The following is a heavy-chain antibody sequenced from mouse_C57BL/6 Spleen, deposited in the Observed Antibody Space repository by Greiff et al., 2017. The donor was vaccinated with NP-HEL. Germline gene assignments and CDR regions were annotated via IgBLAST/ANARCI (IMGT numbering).Heavy chain of an antibody. D-gene: IGHD1-1*01. V-gene: IGHV1-9*01. Sequence: QVQLQQSGAELMKPGASVTLSCKATGYTFTGYWLEWVKQRPGHGLEWIGEILPGSGSTNYNEKFKGKATFTADTSSNTAYMQLSRLTTEDSAIYYCEREGTTVVRNAMDYWGQGTSVTVSS. CDR3: EREGTTVVRNAMDY. J-gene: IGHJ4*01. CDR1: GYTFTGYW. CDR2: ILPGSGST.